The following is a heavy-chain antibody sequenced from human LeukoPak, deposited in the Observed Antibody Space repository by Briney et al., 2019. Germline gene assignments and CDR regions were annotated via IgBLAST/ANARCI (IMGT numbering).Heavy chain of an antibody. CDR2: IKSKNDGETT. CDR3: TTPRREYKYGYHYYGMDV. J-gene: IGHJ6*02. V-gene: IGHV3-15*01. Sequence: GGSLSLSCAASGFTFNNAWMTWVRQAAGKGLEWVGRIKSKNDGETTDHAAPVKGRFIILRDDSKSTLYLQMNSLKTEDTAVYYCTTPRREYKYGYHYYGMDVWGQGTTVTVSS. CDR1: GFTFNNAW. D-gene: IGHD5-18*01.